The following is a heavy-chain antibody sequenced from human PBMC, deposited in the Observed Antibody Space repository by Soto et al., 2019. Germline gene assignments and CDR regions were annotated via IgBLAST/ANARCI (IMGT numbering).Heavy chain of an antibody. J-gene: IGHJ4*02. V-gene: IGHV3-23*01. CDR2: ISGSGGST. Sequence: GGSLRLSFAASGFTFGSYAMSWVRQAPGKGLEWVSAISGSGGSTYYADSVKGRFTISRDNSKNTLYLQMNSLRAEDTAVYYCAKDQDCSSSSCYELFFDYWGQGTLVTVPS. CDR1: GFTFGSYA. D-gene: IGHD2-2*01. CDR3: AKDQDCSSSSCYELFFDY.